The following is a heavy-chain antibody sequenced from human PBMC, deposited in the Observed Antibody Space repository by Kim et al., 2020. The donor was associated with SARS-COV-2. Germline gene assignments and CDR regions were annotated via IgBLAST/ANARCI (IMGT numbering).Heavy chain of an antibody. J-gene: IGHJ4*02. D-gene: IGHD5-12*01. CDR3: ARGAQDIVATISDY. V-gene: IGHV1-18*01. Sequence: AQKLQGRVTMTTDTSTSTAYMELRSLRSDDTAVYYCARGAQDIVATISDYWGQGTLVTVSS.